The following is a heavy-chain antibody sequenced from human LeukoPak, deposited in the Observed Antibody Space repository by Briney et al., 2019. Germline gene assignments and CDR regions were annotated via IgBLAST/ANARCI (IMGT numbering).Heavy chain of an antibody. D-gene: IGHD2-15*01. V-gene: IGHV3-30-3*01. CDR1: GFTFSSYV. J-gene: IGHJ4*02. CDR3: ARANWAGIEAPATDY. Sequence: PGRSLRLSCAASGFTFSSYVMHWVRQAPGKGLEWVAVISYDGSNKYYADPAKGRFTISRDNSKDTLYLQMNRLRGEDTAVYFCARANWAGIEAPATDYGGQGTLVTVSS. CDR2: ISYDGSNK.